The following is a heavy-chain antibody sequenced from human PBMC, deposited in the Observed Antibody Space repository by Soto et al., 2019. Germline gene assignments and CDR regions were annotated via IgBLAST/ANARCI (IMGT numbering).Heavy chain of an antibody. CDR2: ISGSGSNP. CDR3: AKTASMTIRDGLDH. J-gene: IGHJ4*02. D-gene: IGHD4-17*01. Sequence: EVQVLESGGGLVQPGGSLRLSCAASGCTLSSYAMSWVRQAPGQGLEWVSAISGSGSNPYYADSVKGRFTISRDNYKNRLYLQMNSLRAEDTALYSCAKTASMTIRDGLDHWGQGTLVTVSS. V-gene: IGHV3-23*01. CDR1: GCTLSSYA.